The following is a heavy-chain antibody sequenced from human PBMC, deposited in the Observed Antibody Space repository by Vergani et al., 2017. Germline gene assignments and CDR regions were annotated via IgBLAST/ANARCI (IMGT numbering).Heavy chain of an antibody. CDR2: ISGSGGST. D-gene: IGHD3-22*01. V-gene: IGHV3-23*04. Sequence: EVQLVESGGVVIQPGGSLRLSCAASGFTFDDYTMHWVRQAPGKGLEWVSAISGSGGSTYYADSVKGRFTISRDNSKNTLYLQMNSLRAEDTAVYYCAKDSGYQVYWGQGTLVTVSS. CDR3: AKDSGYQVY. CDR1: GFTFDDYT. J-gene: IGHJ4*02.